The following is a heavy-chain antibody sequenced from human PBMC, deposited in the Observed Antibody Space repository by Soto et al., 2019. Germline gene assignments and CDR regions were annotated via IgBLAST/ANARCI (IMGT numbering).Heavy chain of an antibody. CDR2: ISYDGSNK. CDR3: ARDPRDIVVVVAATPAFDI. V-gene: IGHV3-30-3*01. Sequence: HPGGSLRLSCAASGFTFSSYAMHWVRQAPGKGLEWVAVISYDGSNKYYADSVKGRFTISRDNSKNTLYLQMNSLRAEDTAVYYCARDPRDIVVVVAATPAFDIWGQGTMVTVS. J-gene: IGHJ3*02. CDR1: GFTFSSYA. D-gene: IGHD2-15*01.